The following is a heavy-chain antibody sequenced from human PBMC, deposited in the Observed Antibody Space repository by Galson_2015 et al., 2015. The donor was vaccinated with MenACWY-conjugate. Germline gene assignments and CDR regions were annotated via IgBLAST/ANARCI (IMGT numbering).Heavy chain of an antibody. Sequence: QSGAEVKKPGESLKISCKGSGYSFTNYWIGWVRQMPGKGLEWMGLFNPANSETKYSPSFQGQVTISADKSISTAYLQWSSLKASDTAMYYCARHPPGGRGMDVWGQGTTVTVSS. J-gene: IGHJ6*02. CDR1: GYSFTNYW. D-gene: IGHD1-26*01. V-gene: IGHV5-51*01. CDR3: ARHPPGGRGMDV. CDR2: FNPANSET.